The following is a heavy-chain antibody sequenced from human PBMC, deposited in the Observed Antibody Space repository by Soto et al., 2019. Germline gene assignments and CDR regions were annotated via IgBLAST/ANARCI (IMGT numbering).Heavy chain of an antibody. CDR3: AKDINLYSSGWYGDFDY. J-gene: IGHJ4*02. CDR1: GFTVSSNY. D-gene: IGHD6-19*01. V-gene: IGHV3-53*05. Sequence: GGSLRLSCAASGFTVSSNYMSWVRKAPGKGLEWLSVIYTDDSTYYADSVKGRFTISRDNAKNSLYLQMNSLRAEDTALYYCAKDINLYSSGWYGDFDYWGQGTLVTVSS. CDR2: IYTDDST.